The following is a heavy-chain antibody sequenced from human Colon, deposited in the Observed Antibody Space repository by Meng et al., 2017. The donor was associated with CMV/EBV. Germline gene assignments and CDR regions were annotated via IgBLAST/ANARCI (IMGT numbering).Heavy chain of an antibody. CDR2: VSGDGISA. Sequence: GESLKISCAASGFNFNDYVMHWVRQVPGKGLEWVSLVSGDGISAYYVDSVKGRFTISRDNSKNVLYLQMNSLRTEDTALYYCAKSGGETDDFWSGYYNFIDYWGQGTPVTV. V-gene: IGHV3-43*02. J-gene: IGHJ4*02. CDR1: GFNFNDYV. CDR3: AKSGGETDDFWSGYYNFIDY. D-gene: IGHD3-3*01.